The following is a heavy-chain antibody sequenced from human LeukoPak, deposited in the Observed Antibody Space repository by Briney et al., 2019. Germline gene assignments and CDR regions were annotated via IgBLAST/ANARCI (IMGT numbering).Heavy chain of an antibody. CDR2: IYYTGSS. Sequence: PSETLSLTCTVSGGSFSSYYWSWIRQPPEKPLEWIGYIYYTGSSNYNPSLKSRVTISVDTAKNKFSLRLSSVTAADTAVYYCARGGSRQSSSSDFDYWGQGIPVTVSS. CDR1: GGSFSSYY. V-gene: IGHV4-59*01. J-gene: IGHJ4*02. D-gene: IGHD6-6*01. CDR3: ARGGSRQSSSSDFDY.